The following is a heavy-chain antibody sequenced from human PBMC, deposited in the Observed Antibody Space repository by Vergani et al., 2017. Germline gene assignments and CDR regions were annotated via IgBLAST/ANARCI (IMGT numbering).Heavy chain of an antibody. J-gene: IGHJ3*02. CDR2: ISAYNGNT. CDR3: ARAYDFWSGYYTSDAFDI. Sequence: QVQLVQSGAEVKKPGASVKVSCKASGYTFTSYGISWVRQAPGQGLEWMGWISAYNGNTNYAQKLQGRVTMTTDTSTSTAYMELRSLRSDDTAVYYCARAYDFWSGYYTSDAFDIWGQGTMVTVSS. CDR1: GYTFTSYG. D-gene: IGHD3-3*01. V-gene: IGHV1-18*01.